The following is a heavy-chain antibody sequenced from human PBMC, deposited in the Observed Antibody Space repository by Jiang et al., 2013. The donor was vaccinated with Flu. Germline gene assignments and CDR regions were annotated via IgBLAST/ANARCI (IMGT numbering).Heavy chain of an antibody. J-gene: IGHJ4*02. D-gene: IGHD3-3*01. Sequence: VQLLESGGGLVQPGGSLRLSCAASGFTFSSYAMSWVRQAPGKGLEWVSAISGSGGSTYYADSVKGRFTISRDNSKNTLYLQMNSLRAEDTAVYYCAKDLRSRRITIFGVVQRPPDYWGQGTLVTVSS. CDR1: GFTFSSYA. CDR3: AKDLRSRRITIFGVVQRPPDY. V-gene: IGHV3-23*01. CDR2: ISGSGGST.